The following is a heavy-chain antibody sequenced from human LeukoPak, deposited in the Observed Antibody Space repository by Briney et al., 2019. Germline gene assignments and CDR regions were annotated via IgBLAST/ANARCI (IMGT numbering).Heavy chain of an antibody. J-gene: IGHJ5*02. CDR3: ARLATPLSWFDP. CDR1: GGSISTYY. CDR2: IYDSGST. V-gene: IGHV4-59*01. D-gene: IGHD2-15*01. Sequence: SETLSLTCTVSGGSISTYYWSWIRQSPGKAMEWIGYIYDSGSTNYNPSLKSRVTISLDTLKNQFSLKLRSMTAADTAVYFCARLATPLSWFDPWGQGTLVTVSS.